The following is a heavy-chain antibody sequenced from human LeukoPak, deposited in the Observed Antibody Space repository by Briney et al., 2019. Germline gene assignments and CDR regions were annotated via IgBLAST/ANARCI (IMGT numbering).Heavy chain of an antibody. CDR1: GFTISSHG. D-gene: IGHD3-16*01. CDR3: ASSMITFGGDDAFDI. CDR2: ISYDGNSK. V-gene: IGHV3-30*03. J-gene: IGHJ3*02. Sequence: GGSLRLSCAVSGFTISSHGMHWVRQAPGKGLEWVAMISYDGNSKYYGDSVKGRFTISRDNAKNSLYLQMNSLRAEDTAVYYCASSMITFGGDDAFDIWGQGTMVTVSS.